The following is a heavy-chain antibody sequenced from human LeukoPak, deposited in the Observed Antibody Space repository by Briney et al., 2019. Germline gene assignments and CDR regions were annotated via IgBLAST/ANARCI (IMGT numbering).Heavy chain of an antibody. CDR1: VYSISSGYY. CDR3: ARDLYDDNRCFDF. Sequence: SETLSLTCTVSVYSISSGYYWGWIRQPPGKGLEWIGSIHHSGITYYNPSLKSRVTISVDTSRNQFSLRVDSVTAADTAVYYCARDLYDDNRCFDFWGQGILVTVSS. V-gene: IGHV4-38-2*02. CDR2: IHHSGIT. J-gene: IGHJ4*02. D-gene: IGHD1-14*01.